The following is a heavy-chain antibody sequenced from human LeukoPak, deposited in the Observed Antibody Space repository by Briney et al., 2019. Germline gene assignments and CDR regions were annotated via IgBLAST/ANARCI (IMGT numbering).Heavy chain of an antibody. CDR3: VRGVSISSSWYNDL. CDR1: GFTFSSYG. J-gene: IGHJ3*01. CDR2: ISYDGSNK. D-gene: IGHD6-13*01. V-gene: IGHV3-30*03. Sequence: GGSLRLSCAASGFTFSSYGMHWVRQAPGKGLEWVAVISYDGSNKYYADSVKGRFTISRDNSKNTLYLQMNSLRAEDTAVYYCVRGVSISSSWYNDLWGQGTMVTVSS.